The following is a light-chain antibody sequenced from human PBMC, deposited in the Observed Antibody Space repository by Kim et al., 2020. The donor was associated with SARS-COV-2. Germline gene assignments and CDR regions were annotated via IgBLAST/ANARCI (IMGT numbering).Light chain of an antibody. V-gene: IGKV3D-15*01. Sequence: VYPGERATFSCRDSQRINHNLAWSQQKPGHAPRLLISDASTRATGIPARFSGSGSGTEFTLTISSLQSEDFAVYYCQQYNDWPLTFGGGTKVEIK. CDR2: DAS. J-gene: IGKJ4*01. CDR1: QRINHN. CDR3: QQYNDWPLT.